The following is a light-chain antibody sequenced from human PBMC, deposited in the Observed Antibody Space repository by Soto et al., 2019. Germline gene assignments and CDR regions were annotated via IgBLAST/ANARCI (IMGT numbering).Light chain of an antibody. J-gene: IGKJ4*01. CDR2: VQT. CDR1: RDIGTF. Sequence: GDRVTITCRASRDIGTFLAWYQQKAGKAPQLLIFVQTTLQSGVPSRFSGSGSGTEFTLTISSLQPEDSATYYCQQLHDYPLTFGGGTKVEIK. V-gene: IGKV1-9*01. CDR3: QQLHDYPLT.